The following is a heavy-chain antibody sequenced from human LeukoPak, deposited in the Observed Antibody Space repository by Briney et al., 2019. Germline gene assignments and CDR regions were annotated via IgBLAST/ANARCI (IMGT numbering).Heavy chain of an antibody. Sequence: GGSLRLSCAASGFTFSNYAMSWVRQAPGKGLEWVSGISGSGGSTYYADSVKGRFTISIDNSRNTLYLQMNSLRAEDTAVYYCAKGGSNYYPYYFDHWGQGTLVTVSS. CDR1: GFTFSNYA. CDR3: AKGGSNYYPYYFDH. V-gene: IGHV3-23*01. J-gene: IGHJ4*02. D-gene: IGHD3-22*01. CDR2: ISGSGGST.